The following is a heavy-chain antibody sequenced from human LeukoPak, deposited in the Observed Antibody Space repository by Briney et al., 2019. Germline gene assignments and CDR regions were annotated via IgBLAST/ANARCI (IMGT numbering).Heavy chain of an antibody. CDR2: INHSGST. D-gene: IGHD3-3*01. V-gene: IGHV4-34*01. CDR3: ARGGPDYDFWSGSESPAKFDP. CDR1: GGSFSGYY. J-gene: IGHJ5*02. Sequence: SETLSLTCAVYGGSFSGYYWSWIRQPPGKGLEWIGDINHSGSTNYNPSLKSRVTISVDTSKNQFSLKLSSVTAADTAVYYCARGGPDYDFWSGSESPAKFDPWGQGTLVTVSS.